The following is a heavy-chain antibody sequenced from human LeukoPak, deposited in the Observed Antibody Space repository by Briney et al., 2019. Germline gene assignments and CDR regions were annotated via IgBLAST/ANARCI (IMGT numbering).Heavy chain of an antibody. Sequence: SSQTLSLTCTVSGGSISSGGYYWSWIRQHPGKGLEWIGYIYYSGSTYYTPSLKSRVTISVDTSKNQFSLKLSSVTAADTAVYYCARSEDCSGGSCYTVTPPDYWGQGTLVTVSS. V-gene: IGHV4-31*03. J-gene: IGHJ4*02. D-gene: IGHD2-15*01. CDR1: GGSISSGGYY. CDR2: IYYSGST. CDR3: ARSEDCSGGSCYTVTPPDY.